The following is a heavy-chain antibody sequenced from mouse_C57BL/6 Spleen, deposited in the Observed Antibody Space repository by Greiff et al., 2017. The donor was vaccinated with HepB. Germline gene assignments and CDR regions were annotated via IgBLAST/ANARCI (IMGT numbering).Heavy chain of an antibody. J-gene: IGHJ4*01. CDR2: ISNLAYSI. D-gene: IGHD1-1*01. CDR3: ARRDYYGNDYYAMDY. Sequence: EVQVVESGGGLVQPGGSLKLSCAASGFTFSDYGMAWVRQAPRKGPEWVAFISNLAYSIYYADTVTGRFTISRENAKNTLYLEMSSLRSEDTAMYYCARRDYYGNDYYAMDYWGQGTSVTVSS. V-gene: IGHV5-15*01. CDR1: GFTFSDYG.